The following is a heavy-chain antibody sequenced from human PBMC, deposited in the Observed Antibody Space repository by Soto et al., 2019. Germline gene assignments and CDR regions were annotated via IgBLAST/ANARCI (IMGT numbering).Heavy chain of an antibody. CDR1: GYPFSTYG. CDR2: ISGYNGQT. J-gene: IGHJ6*02. D-gene: IGHD1-1*01. V-gene: IGHV1-18*01. CDR3: ARDGRKELWVEGLNAMDV. Sequence: QGQLVQSAPEVRKPGASVKVSCKASGYPFSTYGISWVRQAPGQGLEWMGWISGYNGQTNYAQKFRGRVTFTTDTSATTAYMELRSRRSDDTATYFCARDGRKELWVEGLNAMDVWGQGTTVTVSS.